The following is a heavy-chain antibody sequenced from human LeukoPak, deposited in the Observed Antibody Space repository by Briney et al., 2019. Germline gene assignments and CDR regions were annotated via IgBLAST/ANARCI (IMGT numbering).Heavy chain of an antibody. CDR1: GGSISSYY. Sequence: SETLSLTCTVSGGSISSYYWSWIRQPPGKGLEWIGYIYYSGSTKYNPSLKSRVSISVDTSKNQFSLKLSSVTAADTAVYYCARGAGAGYNLQPFDYWGQGTLSPSPQ. D-gene: IGHD5-24*01. V-gene: IGHV4-59*08. CDR3: ARGAGAGYNLQPFDY. CDR2: IYYSGST. J-gene: IGHJ4*02.